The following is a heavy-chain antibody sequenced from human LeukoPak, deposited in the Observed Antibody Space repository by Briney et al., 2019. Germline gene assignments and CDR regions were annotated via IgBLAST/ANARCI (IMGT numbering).Heavy chain of an antibody. Sequence: ASVKVSCKASGYTFTNYAISWVRQAPGQGLEWMGWISGYNGNTNYAQKLQGRVTMTTDTSTSTAYMELRSLRSDDTAVYYCARADFWSGYSYYYYGMDVWGQGTTVTVSS. CDR2: ISGYNGNT. CDR3: ARADFWSGYSYYYYGMDV. D-gene: IGHD3-3*01. V-gene: IGHV1-18*01. CDR1: GYTFTNYA. J-gene: IGHJ6*02.